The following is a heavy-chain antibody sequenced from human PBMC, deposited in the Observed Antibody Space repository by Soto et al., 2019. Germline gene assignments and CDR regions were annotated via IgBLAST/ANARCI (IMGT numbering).Heavy chain of an antibody. CDR3: ARDRADGYPIYYYYGMEV. Sequence: SETLSLACTVSGGSISSYYWSWIRQPPGKGLEWIGYIYYSGSTNYNPSLKSRVTISVDTSKNQFSLKLSSVTAADTAVYYCARDRADGYPIYYYYGMEVWGQGTTVTVSS. CDR2: IYYSGST. D-gene: IGHD5-12*01. J-gene: IGHJ6*02. CDR1: GGSISSYY. V-gene: IGHV4-59*01.